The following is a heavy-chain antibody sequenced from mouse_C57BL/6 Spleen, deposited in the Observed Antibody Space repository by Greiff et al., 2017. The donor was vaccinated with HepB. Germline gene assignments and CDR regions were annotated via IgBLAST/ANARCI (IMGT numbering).Heavy chain of an antibody. J-gene: IGHJ2*01. D-gene: IGHD2-3*01. CDR3: ARHDGYPYFDY. CDR1: GFTFSSYT. V-gene: IGHV5-9*01. CDR2: ISGGGGNT. Sequence: VESGGGLVKPGGSLKLSCAASGFTFSSYTMSWVRQTPEKRLEWVATISGGGGNTYYPDSVKGRFTISRDNAKNTLYLQMSSLRSEDTALYYCARHDGYPYFDYWGQGTTLTVSS.